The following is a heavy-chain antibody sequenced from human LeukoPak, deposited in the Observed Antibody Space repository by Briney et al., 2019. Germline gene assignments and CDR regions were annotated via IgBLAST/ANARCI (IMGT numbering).Heavy chain of an antibody. J-gene: IGHJ4*02. D-gene: IGHD6-13*01. CDR3: ARGGIAAAGTLHYFDY. V-gene: IGHV1-2*02. CDR1: GYIFTDYY. Sequence: ASVKVSCKTSGYIFTDYYMHWVRQAPGQGLEWMGWINPNSGGTNYAQKFQGRVTMTRDASISTAYMELSRLRSDDTAVYYCARGGIAAAGTLHYFDYWGQGTLVTVSS. CDR2: INPNSGGT.